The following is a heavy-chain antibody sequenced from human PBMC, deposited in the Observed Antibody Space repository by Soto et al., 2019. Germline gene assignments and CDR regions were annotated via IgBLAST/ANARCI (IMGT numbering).Heavy chain of an antibody. V-gene: IGHV3-30-3*01. CDR1: GFTFSSYA. J-gene: IGHJ4*02. Sequence: QVQLVESGGGVVQPGRSLRLSCAASGFTFSSYAMHWVRQAPGKGLEWVAVISYDGSNKYYADSVKGRFTISRDNSKNTLYQQMNSLRAEDTAVYYCASQTYYYGSGSPDYWGQGTLVTVSS. CDR2: ISYDGSNK. CDR3: ASQTYYYGSGSPDY. D-gene: IGHD3-10*01.